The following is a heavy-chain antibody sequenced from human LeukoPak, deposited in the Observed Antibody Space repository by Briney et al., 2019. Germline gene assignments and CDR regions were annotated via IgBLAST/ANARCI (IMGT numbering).Heavy chain of an antibody. CDR3: ARMTGSAWELLIDP. V-gene: IGHV1-69*06. J-gene: IGHJ5*02. CDR1: GGTFSSYA. CDR2: IIPIFGTA. D-gene: IGHD1-26*01. Sequence: GASVKVSCKASGGTFSSYAISWVRQAPGQGLEWMGGIIPIFGTANYAQKFQGRVTITADKSTSTAYMELSSLRSEDTAMYYCARMTGSAWELLIDPWGPGTLVTVSS.